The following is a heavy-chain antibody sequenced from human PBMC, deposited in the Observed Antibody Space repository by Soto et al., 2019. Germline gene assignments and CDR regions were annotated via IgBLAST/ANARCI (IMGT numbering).Heavy chain of an antibody. D-gene: IGHD1-1*01. CDR3: TRVPNWNDVYYFDY. CDR2: ISGSGSAI. V-gene: IGHV3-11*01. CDR1: GLTFSDYY. Sequence: QVQLVESGGGLVKPGGSLRLSCAASGLTFSDYYMSWVRQAPGKGLEWVSYISGSGSAIDYADSVKGRFTISRDNAKKSLYLQMNSLRAEDTAVYYCTRVPNWNDVYYFDYWGQGTLVTVSS. J-gene: IGHJ4*02.